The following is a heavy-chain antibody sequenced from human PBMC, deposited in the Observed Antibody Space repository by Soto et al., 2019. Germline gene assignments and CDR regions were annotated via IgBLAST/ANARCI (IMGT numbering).Heavy chain of an antibody. Sequence: GGSLRLSCAASGFTFSNYNMNWVRQAPGKGLEWVSSISSRSTYIYYTDSVKGRFTISRDNAKNSLYLQMNSLRAADTAFYYCARASILLGAPPDFDYWGQGTLVTVSS. J-gene: IGHJ4*02. CDR3: ARASILLGAPPDFDY. D-gene: IGHD1-26*01. CDR1: GFTFSNYN. CDR2: ISSRSTYI. V-gene: IGHV3-21*01.